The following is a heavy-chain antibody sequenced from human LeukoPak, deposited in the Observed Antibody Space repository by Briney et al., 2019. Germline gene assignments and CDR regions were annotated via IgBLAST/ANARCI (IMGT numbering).Heavy chain of an antibody. Sequence: PGGSLRLSCVASGFTFSKVWMSWVRQAPGKGLEWVGHIKSNTDGGTTGYAPLVKGRFTISRDDSKNTLYLHMNSLTIEDTAVYYCTTSLRRYSFVDYCGQGTLVTVSS. CDR2: IKSNTDGGTT. CDR1: GFTFSKVW. V-gene: IGHV3-15*01. D-gene: IGHD5-18*01. CDR3: TTSLRRYSFVDY. J-gene: IGHJ4*02.